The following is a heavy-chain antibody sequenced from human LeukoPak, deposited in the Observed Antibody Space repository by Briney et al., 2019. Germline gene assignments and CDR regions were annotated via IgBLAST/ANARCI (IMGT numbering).Heavy chain of an antibody. CDR3: ARSSGWRDAFDF. CDR2: TYNSGNT. CDR1: GGSIRISDFY. V-gene: IGHV4-31*03. Sequence: KASETLSLTCSVSGGSIRISDFYWNWIRQLPGKDLEWIGYTYNSGNTYYNPSFGSRVTISTDTSMNQFFLKSHSVTAADTAVYYCARSSGWRDAFDFWGRGTMVTVSS. J-gene: IGHJ3*01. D-gene: IGHD6-19*01.